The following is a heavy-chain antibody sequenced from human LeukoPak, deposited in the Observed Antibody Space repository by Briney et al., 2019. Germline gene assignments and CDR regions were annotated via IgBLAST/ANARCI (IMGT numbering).Heavy chain of an antibody. CDR2: IIPIFGTA. CDR1: GGTFSSYA. J-gene: IGHJ4*02. D-gene: IGHD2-2*01. CDR3: ARAVAPKYCSSTSCYVSYLDY. V-gene: IGHV1-69*05. Sequence: ASVKVSCKASGGTFSSYAIRWVRQAPGQGLEWMGGIIPIFGTANYAQKFQGRVTITTDESTSTAYMELSSLRSEDTAVYYCARAVAPKYCSSTSCYVSYLDYWGQGTLVTVST.